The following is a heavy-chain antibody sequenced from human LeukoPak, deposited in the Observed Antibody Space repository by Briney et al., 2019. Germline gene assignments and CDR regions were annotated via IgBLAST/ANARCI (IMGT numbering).Heavy chain of an antibody. Sequence: PGGSLRLSCVGSGSSFTSSEMNWVRQAPGKGLEWVAYISGGGSKTYYADSVKGRFTISRDNAESSLYLQMTSLRVDDTAVYFCAREGGDSNGYAFDYWGQGTLVTVSS. V-gene: IGHV3-48*03. CDR3: AREGGDSNGYAFDY. CDR2: ISGGGSKT. D-gene: IGHD3-22*01. J-gene: IGHJ4*02. CDR1: GSSFTSSE.